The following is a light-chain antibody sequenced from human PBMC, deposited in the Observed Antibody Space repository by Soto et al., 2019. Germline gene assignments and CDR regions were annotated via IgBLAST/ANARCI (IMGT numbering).Light chain of an antibody. CDR2: VAS. V-gene: IGKV3-20*01. J-gene: IGKJ1*01. CDR1: QGVTSSY. CDR3: QQYGSSPRT. Sequence: EIGLTQSPGTLSLSPGEGATLACSASQGVTSSYLAWYQQKPGQAPRLPIYVASSRATGIPDRFSGSGSGTDFTLTISRLEPEDFAVYYCQQYGSSPRTFGQGTKVEIK.